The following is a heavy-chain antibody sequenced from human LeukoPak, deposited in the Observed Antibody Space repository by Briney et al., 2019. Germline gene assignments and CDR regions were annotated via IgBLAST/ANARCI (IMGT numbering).Heavy chain of an antibody. J-gene: IGHJ5*02. V-gene: IGHV4-39*07. D-gene: IGHD3-10*01. CDR3: ARVTGDYYGSGSYPNWFDP. CDR2: IYHSGST. CDR1: GGSISSSSYY. Sequence: PSETLSLTCTVSGGSISSSSYYWGWIRQPPGKGLEWIGSIYHSGSTYYNPSLKSRVTISVDTSKNQFSLKLSSVTAADTAVYYCARVTGDYYGSGSYPNWFDPWGQGTLVTVSS.